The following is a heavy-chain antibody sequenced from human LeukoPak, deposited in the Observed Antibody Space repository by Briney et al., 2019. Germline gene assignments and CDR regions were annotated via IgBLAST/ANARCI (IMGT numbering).Heavy chain of an antibody. CDR1: GGSISSYY. J-gene: IGHJ4*02. CDR3: ARGYNANYFDY. CDR2: IYYSGST. V-gene: IGHV4-59*04. D-gene: IGHD5-18*01. Sequence: NPSETLSLTCTVSGGSISSYYWSWIRQPPGKGLEWIGYIYYSGSTYYNPSLKSRVTISVDTSKNQFSLKLSSVTAADTAVYYCARGYNANYFDYWGQGTLVTVSS.